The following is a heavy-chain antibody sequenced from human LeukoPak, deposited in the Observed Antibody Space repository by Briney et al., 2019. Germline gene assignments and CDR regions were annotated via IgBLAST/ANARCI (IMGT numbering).Heavy chain of an antibody. Sequence: SETLSLTCAVYGGSFSGYYWSWIRQPPGKGLEWIGEINHSGSTNYNPSLKGRVTISVDTSKNQVSLKLSSVTAADTAVYYCARKSDYAPPWYGFDIWGQGTMVTVSS. V-gene: IGHV4-34*01. CDR2: INHSGST. D-gene: IGHD4-17*01. J-gene: IGHJ3*02. CDR1: GGSFSGYY. CDR3: ARKSDYAPPWYGFDI.